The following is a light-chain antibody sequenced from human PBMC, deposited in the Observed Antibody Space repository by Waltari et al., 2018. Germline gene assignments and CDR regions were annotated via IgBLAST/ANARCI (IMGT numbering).Light chain of an antibody. J-gene: IGLJ2*01. CDR1: SDSFASNY. V-gene: IGLV6-57*03. CDR2: EDN. Sequence: NSLLTQPHSVSESPGKTVTISCTRTSDSFASNYVQWYQQRPGSAPTTVIFEDNQRPSGVPDRFSASIDTSSNSASLTISGLKTEDEALYYCQSYDSDEGVVFGGGTKLTVL. CDR3: QSYDSDEGVV.